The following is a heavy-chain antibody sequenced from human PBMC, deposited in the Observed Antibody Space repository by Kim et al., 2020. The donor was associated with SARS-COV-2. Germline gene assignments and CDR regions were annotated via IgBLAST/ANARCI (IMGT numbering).Heavy chain of an antibody. J-gene: IGHJ4*02. D-gene: IGHD3-16*02. V-gene: IGHV3-23*01. CDR3: AKDGGYDYVWGSYRYYFDY. Sequence: GRFTIDRDNSKNTLYLQMNSLRDEDTAVYDCAKDGGYDYVWGSYRYYFDYWGQGTLVTVSS.